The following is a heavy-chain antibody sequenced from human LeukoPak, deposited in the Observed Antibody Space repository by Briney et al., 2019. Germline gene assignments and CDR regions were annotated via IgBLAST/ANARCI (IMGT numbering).Heavy chain of an antibody. CDR1: GYTFTGYY. CDR2: INPNSGGT. CDR3: ARDSYYYDSSGYSGY. V-gene: IGHV1-2*02. D-gene: IGHD3-22*01. J-gene: IGHJ4*02. Sequence: ASVKVSCKASGYTFTGYYMHWVRQAPGQGLEWMGWINPNSGGTNYAQKFQGRVTMTRDTSISTAYMELSRLRSDDTAVYYCARDSYYYDSSGYSGYWGQGTLVTVSS.